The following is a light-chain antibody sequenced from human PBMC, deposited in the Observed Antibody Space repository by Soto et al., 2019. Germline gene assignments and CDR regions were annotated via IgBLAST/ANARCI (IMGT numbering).Light chain of an antibody. J-gene: IGKJ4*01. CDR3: QQRSKWQRT. Sequence: EIVLTQSPATLSLSPGERATLSCRASQRVSSYLAWYQQKPGQAPRLLIYDASNRATGIPARFSGSGSGTDFTRIISSLEPEDFAVYYCQQRSKWQRTFGGGTTVEIK. V-gene: IGKV3-11*01. CDR2: DAS. CDR1: QRVSSY.